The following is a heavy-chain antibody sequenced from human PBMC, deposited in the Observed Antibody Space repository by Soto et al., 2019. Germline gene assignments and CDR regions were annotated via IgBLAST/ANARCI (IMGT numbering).Heavy chain of an antibody. V-gene: IGHV3-53*01. D-gene: IGHD6-13*01. CDR1: GFTVSSNY. Sequence: EVQLVESGGGLIQPGGSLRLSCAASGFTVSSNYMSWVRQAPGKGLEWVSVIYSGGSTFYAGSVKGRFTISRDNSKNTLYLQMNSLRAEDTAVYYCAREPGGSSSWYRYFQHWGQGTLVTVSS. CDR3: AREPGGSSSWYRYFQH. J-gene: IGHJ1*01. CDR2: IYSGGST.